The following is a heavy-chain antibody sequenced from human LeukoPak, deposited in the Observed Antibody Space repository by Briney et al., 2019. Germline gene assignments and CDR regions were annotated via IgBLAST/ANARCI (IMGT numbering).Heavy chain of an antibody. J-gene: IGHJ5*02. CDR3: TRDRSYYSDTKNWFDP. D-gene: IGHD3-22*01. V-gene: IGHV4-4*02. Sequence: SETLSLTCAVSGGSISSNNWWSWVRQPPGKGLEWIGEVHHSGSTNYNPSLKSRVSISVDKSKNQFSLKLSSVTAADTAVYFCTRDRSYYSDTKNWFDPWGQGTQVTVSS. CDR2: VHHSGST. CDR1: GGSISSNNW.